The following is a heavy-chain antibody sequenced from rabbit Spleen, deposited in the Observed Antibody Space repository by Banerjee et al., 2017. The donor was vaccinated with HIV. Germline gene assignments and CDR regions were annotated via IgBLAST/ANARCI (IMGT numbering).Heavy chain of an antibody. J-gene: IGHJ6*01. CDR2: IDAGSSGFT. V-gene: IGHV1S40*01. CDR3: ARDTGSSFSSYGMDL. CDR1: GFTLSSDSY. D-gene: IGHD8-1*01. Sequence: QSLEESGGDLVKPEGSLTLTCTASGFTLSSDSYMCWVRQAPGKGLEWIACIDAGSSGFTYFASWAKGRFTISKTSSTTVTLQMTSLTVADTATYFCARDTGSSFSSYGMDLWGPGTLVTVS.